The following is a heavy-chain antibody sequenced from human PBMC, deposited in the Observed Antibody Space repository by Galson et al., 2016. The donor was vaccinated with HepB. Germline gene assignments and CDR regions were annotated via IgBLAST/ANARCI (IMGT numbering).Heavy chain of an antibody. J-gene: IGHJ5*02. CDR3: ARDLGIVGYCSGGSCYRAWLDP. Sequence: SLRLSCAAYGLPVSNDYMSWVRQAPGKGLKWVSVSYGDGRTYYAESVKGRFTISRDTSKNTVFLQMNSLRGEDTAVYYCARDLGIVGYCSGGSCYRAWLDPWGRGTLVTVSS. CDR2: SYGDGRT. D-gene: IGHD2-15*01. CDR1: GLPVSNDY. V-gene: IGHV3-53*01.